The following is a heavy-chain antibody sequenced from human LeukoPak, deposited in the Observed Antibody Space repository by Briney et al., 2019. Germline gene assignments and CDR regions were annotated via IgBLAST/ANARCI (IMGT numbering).Heavy chain of an antibody. V-gene: IGHV4-59*01. J-gene: IGHJ4*02. CDR2: IYYSGSA. D-gene: IGHD3-9*01. Sequence: SETLSLTCTVSGGSISSYYWSWIRQPPGKGLEWIGYIYYSGSANHNPSLKSRVTISRDTSKNQFSLKLTSVTTADTAVYYCARGVGLRYRDYWGQGILVTVSS. CDR3: ARGVGLRYRDY. CDR1: GGSISSYY.